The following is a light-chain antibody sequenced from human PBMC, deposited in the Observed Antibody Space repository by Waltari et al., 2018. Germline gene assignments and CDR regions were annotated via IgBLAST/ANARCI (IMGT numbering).Light chain of an antibody. V-gene: IGLV3-19*01. CDR2: GKN. CDR3: NSRDSSGNHVI. J-gene: IGLJ2*01. CDR1: TLRDYY. Sequence: SSELTQDPTVSVALGQTVRLTCQGDTLRDYYASWYQLKPGQAPVLLIYGKNNRPSGIPDRFSGSTSGNTSSLTITGAQAEDEADFYCNSRDSSGNHVIFGGGTKLTVL.